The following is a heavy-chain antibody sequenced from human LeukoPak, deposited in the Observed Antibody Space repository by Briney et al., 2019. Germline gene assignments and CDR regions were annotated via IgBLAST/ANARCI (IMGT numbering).Heavy chain of an antibody. CDR1: GGSISSYY. J-gene: IGHJ6*02. V-gene: IGHV4-59*01. CDR2: IYYSGST. CDR3: ASTEYYGKDV. Sequence: SETLSLTCTVSGGSISSYYWSWIRQPPGKGLEWIGYIYYSGSTNYNPSLKSRVTISVDTSKNQFSLKLSSVTAADTAVYYCASTEYYGKDVWGQGTTVTVSS.